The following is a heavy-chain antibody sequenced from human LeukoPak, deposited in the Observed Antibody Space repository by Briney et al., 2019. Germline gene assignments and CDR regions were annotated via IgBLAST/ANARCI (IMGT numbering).Heavy chain of an antibody. J-gene: IGHJ4*02. V-gene: IGHV1-2*02. CDR2: INPNSGGT. CDR1: GYTFTSYY. D-gene: IGHD3-10*01. CDR3: ARDHDGSGSYYWDY. Sequence: GASVKVSCKASGYTFTSYYMHWVRQAPGQGLEWMGWINPNSGGTNYAQKFQGRVTMTRDTSISTAYMELSRLRSDDTAVYYCARDHDGSGSYYWDYWGQGTLVTVSS.